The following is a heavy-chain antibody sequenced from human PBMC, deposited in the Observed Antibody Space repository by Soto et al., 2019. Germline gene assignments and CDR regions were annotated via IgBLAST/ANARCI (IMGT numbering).Heavy chain of an antibody. CDR2: ISSSGSTI. CDR3: ARDCSSTSCYHPYYYYGMDV. D-gene: IGHD2-2*01. CDR1: GFTFSSYE. J-gene: IGHJ6*02. V-gene: IGHV3-48*03. Sequence: GGSLRLSCAASGFTFSSYEMNWVRQAPGKGLEWVSYISSSGSTIYYADSVKGRFTISRDNAKNSLYLQMNSLRAEDTAVYYCARDCSSTSCYHPYYYYGMDVWGQGTTVTAP.